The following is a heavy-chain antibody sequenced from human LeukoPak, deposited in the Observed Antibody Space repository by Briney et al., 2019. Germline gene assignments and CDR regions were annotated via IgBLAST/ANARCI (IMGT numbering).Heavy chain of an antibody. D-gene: IGHD3-16*01. CDR1: GYTFTNYY. J-gene: IGHJ4*02. CDR2: INPNGGST. Sequence: ASVKVSCKASGYTFTNYYIHWVRQAPGQRLEWVGLINPNGGSTGYAQKFQGRATVTTDTSTSTVYMELNSLGSEDTAVYYCARERRAWGEDFWGQGTLVTVSS. CDR3: ARERRAWGEDF. V-gene: IGHV1-46*01.